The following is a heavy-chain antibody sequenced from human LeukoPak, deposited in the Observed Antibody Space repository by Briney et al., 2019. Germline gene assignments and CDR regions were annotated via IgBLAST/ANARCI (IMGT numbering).Heavy chain of an antibody. CDR2: ISAYNGNT. V-gene: IGHV1-18*01. Sequence: GASVKVSCKASGGTFSSYAISWVRQAPGQGLEWMGWISAYNGNTNYAQKLQGRVTMTTDTSTSTAYMELRSLRSDDTAVYYCARDPRRDGYNRVFDYWGQGTLVTVSS. CDR1: GGTFSSYA. CDR3: ARDPRRDGYNRVFDY. D-gene: IGHD5-24*01. J-gene: IGHJ4*02.